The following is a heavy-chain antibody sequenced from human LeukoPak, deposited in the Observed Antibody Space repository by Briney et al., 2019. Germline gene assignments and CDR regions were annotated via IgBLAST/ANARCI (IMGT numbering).Heavy chain of an antibody. D-gene: IGHD6-13*01. CDR1: GGSISSGSYY. CDR3: ARDRIAAAHDAFDI. CDR2: IYTSGST. J-gene: IGHJ3*02. Sequence: SQTLSLTCTVSGGSISSGSYYWSWIRQPAGKGLEWIGRIYTSGSTNYNPSLKSRVTISVDPSKNQFSLKLSSVTAADTAVYYCARDRIAAAHDAFDIWGQGTMVTVSS. V-gene: IGHV4-61*02.